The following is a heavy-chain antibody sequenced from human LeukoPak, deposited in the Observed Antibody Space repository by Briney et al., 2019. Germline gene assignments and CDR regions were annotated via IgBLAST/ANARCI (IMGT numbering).Heavy chain of an antibody. J-gene: IGHJ4*02. D-gene: IGHD3-9*01. CDR1: GYSISSGYY. CDR3: ASPYYDILTGYVDY. V-gene: IGHV4-38-2*02. Sequence: PSETLSLTCTVSGYSISSGYYWGWTRQPPGKGLEWIGSIYHSGSTYYNPSLKSRVTISVDTSKNQFSLKLSSVTAADTAVYYCASPYYDILTGYVDYWGQGTLVTVSS. CDR2: IYHSGST.